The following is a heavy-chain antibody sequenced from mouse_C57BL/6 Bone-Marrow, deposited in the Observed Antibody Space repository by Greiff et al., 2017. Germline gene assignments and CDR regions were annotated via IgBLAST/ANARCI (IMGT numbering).Heavy chain of an antibody. D-gene: IGHD1-1*01. V-gene: IGHV5-6*01. CDR2: ISSGGSYT. J-gene: IGHJ2*01. CDR3: ARHRLRSPFDY. Sequence: EVQLVESGGDLVKHGGSLKLSCAASGFTFTSYGMSWVRQPPDKRLEWVATISSGGSYTYYPDSVKGRFTISSDNANNTLYLQMRSLKAEDKATDYCARHRLRSPFDYWGQGTTLTGSS. CDR1: GFTFTSYG.